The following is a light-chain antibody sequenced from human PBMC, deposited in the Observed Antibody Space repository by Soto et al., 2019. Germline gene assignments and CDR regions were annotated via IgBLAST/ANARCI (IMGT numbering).Light chain of an antibody. CDR3: QKYNSAPFT. CDR2: SAS. J-gene: IGKJ4*01. V-gene: IGKV1-27*01. CDR1: EVIDNY. Sequence: DIQMTQSPSSLSASVGDRVTITCRASEVIDNYLAWYQQKPGKVPKLLISSASTLQSGVPYRFGGSGSGTDFTLTISSLQPEDVATYYCQKYNSAPFTFGGGTKVEIK.